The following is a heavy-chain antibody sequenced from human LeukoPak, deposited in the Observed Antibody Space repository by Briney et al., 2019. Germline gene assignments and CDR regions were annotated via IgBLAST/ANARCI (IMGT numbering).Heavy chain of an antibody. CDR2: IYSGGST. Sequence: GGSLRLSCAASGFTVSSNYMSWVRQAPGKGLEWVSVIYSGGSTYYADSVKGRFTISRDNSKNTLYLQMNSLRAEDTAVYYCAREGVDHDGFDIWGQGTMVTVSS. V-gene: IGHV3-66*01. CDR1: GFTVSSNY. J-gene: IGHJ3*02. CDR3: AREGVDHDGFDI. D-gene: IGHD5-12*01.